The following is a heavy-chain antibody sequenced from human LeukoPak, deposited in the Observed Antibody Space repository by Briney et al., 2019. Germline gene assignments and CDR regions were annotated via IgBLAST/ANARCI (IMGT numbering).Heavy chain of an antibody. J-gene: IGHJ4*02. V-gene: IGHV3-30*02. Sequence: PGGCLSLSRAASGVAPSSYGMHSGRQAAGKELEGWGGIRYDGSNKDSADSVKGRFTISRDTSKNTLYLQMNSLRAEDTAVYYCVKEPSNALLRFGELIRTTRDGYFDYWGQGTLVTVSS. CDR2: IRYDGSNK. CDR3: VKEPSNALLRFGELIRTTRDGYFDY. D-gene: IGHD3-10*01. CDR1: GVAPSSYG.